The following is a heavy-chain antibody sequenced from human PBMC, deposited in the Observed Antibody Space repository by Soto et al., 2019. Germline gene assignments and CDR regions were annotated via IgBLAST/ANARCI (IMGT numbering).Heavy chain of an antibody. CDR2: IYWDDDK. D-gene: IGHD3-10*02. CDR1: GFSLTTVGMD. CDR3: AHRNSRMFAFDI. J-gene: IGHJ3*02. V-gene: IGHV2-5*02. Sequence: SGPTLVNPTHPLTLTCTFSGFSLTTVGMDVGWIRQPPGKALDWLGIIYWDDDKRYSPSLNGRVTFIKDTSKNQVVLTMTNMDPVDTATYYCAHRNSRMFAFDIWGQGTLVTVSS.